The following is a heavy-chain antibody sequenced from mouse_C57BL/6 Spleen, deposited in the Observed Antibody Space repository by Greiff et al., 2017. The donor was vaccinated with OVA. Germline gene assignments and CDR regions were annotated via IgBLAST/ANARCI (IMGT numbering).Heavy chain of an antibody. V-gene: IGHV1-81*01. Sequence: VQLQQSGAELARPGASVKLSCKASGYTFTSYGISWVKQRPGQGLEWIGEIYPRSGNTYYNEKFKGKATLTADKSSSTAYMELRSLTSEDSAVYFCARCPYYYGSSGAMDYWGQGTSVTVSS. J-gene: IGHJ4*01. CDR3: ARCPYYYGSSGAMDY. D-gene: IGHD1-1*01. CDR1: GYTFTSYG. CDR2: IYPRSGNT.